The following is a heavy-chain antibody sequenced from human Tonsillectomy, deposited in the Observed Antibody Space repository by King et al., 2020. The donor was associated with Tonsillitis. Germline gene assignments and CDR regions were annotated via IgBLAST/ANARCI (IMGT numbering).Heavy chain of an antibody. V-gene: IGHV3-48*02. CDR1: GFTFSTYN. CDR3: ARESHPGYSRGWAFFDC. CDR2: ISSSSSTI. D-gene: IGHD6-19*01. J-gene: IGHJ4*02. Sequence: VQLVEPGGGLVQPGGSLRLSCAASGFTFSTYNINWVRQAPGKGLEWVSSISSSSSTIYYADSVKGRFTISRDNAKNSLYLQMNSLRDEDTAVYFCARESHPGYSRGWAFFDCWGQGTLVTVSS.